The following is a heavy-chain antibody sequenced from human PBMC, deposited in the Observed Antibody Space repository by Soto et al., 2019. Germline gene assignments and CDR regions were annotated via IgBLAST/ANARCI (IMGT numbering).Heavy chain of an antibody. CDR1: GYTFNFYG. CDR2: ISGFNGNT. Sequence: ASVKVSWKDSGYTFNFYGITWVRQAPGQGLEWMGWISGFNGNTNYAADLQGRVTMTTDTSTSTAYMELRGLRSDDTAVYYCATIGTSYGHDSHYFDSWGQGTLVAVSS. J-gene: IGHJ4*02. CDR3: ATIGTSYGHDSHYFDS. V-gene: IGHV1-18*01. D-gene: IGHD3-16*01.